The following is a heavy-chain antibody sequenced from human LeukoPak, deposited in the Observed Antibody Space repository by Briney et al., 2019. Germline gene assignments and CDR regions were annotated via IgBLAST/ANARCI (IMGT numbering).Heavy chain of an antibody. V-gene: IGHV3-30*02. J-gene: IGHJ4*02. D-gene: IGHD1-1*01. CDR1: GFIFSNYG. CDR2: IRYDGSSK. CDR3: ARGHPTGHELLFDY. Sequence: GGSLRLSCAASGFIFSNYGMHWVRQAPGKGLEWVAFIRYDGSSKYYADSVKGRFTISRDNSKNTVYLQMNSLGPDDTAVHYCARGHPTGHELLFDYWGQGTLVTVSS.